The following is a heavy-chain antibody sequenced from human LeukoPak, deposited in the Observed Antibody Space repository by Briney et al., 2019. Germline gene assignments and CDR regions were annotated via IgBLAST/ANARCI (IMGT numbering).Heavy chain of an antibody. CDR3: ARVGPYDSRNNPFDY. V-gene: IGHV1-69*13. J-gene: IGHJ4*02. Sequence: ASVKVSCNASGGTFSSYAISWVRQAPGQGLEWMGGIIPIFGTANYAQKFQGRVTITADESTSTAYMELSSLRSEDTAVYYCARVGPYDSRNNPFDYWGQGTLVTVSS. CDR2: IIPIFGTA. CDR1: GGTFSSYA. D-gene: IGHD3-22*01.